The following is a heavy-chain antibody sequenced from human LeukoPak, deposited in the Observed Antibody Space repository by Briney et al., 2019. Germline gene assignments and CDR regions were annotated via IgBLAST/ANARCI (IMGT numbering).Heavy chain of an antibody. J-gene: IGHJ4*02. CDR2: ISGSGGST. CDR3: AKCWGVVVVAATVDY. CDR1: GFTFSSYA. Sequence: GGSLRLSCAASGFTFSSYAMSWVRQAPGKGLEWVSAISGSGGSTYYAGSVKGRFTISRDNSKNTLYLQMNSLRAEDTAVYYCAKCWGVVVVAATVDYWGQGTLVTVSS. D-gene: IGHD2-15*01. V-gene: IGHV3-23*01.